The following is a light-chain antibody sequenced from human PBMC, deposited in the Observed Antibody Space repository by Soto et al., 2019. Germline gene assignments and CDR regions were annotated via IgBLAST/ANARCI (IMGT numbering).Light chain of an antibody. Sequence: QSALTQPASVSGSPGQSITISCTGTSSDVGGYNYVSWYQQHPGKDPKLMIYEVSNRPSGVSNRFSGSKSGTTASVTISGLQAEDEADYYCSSYTSSSSRVFGTGTKLTVL. CDR2: EVS. CDR3: SSYTSSSSRV. V-gene: IGLV2-14*01. J-gene: IGLJ1*01. CDR1: SSDVGGYNY.